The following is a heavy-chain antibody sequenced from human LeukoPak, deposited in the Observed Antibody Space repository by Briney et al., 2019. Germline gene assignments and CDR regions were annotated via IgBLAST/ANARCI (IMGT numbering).Heavy chain of an antibody. Sequence: PSETLSLTCTASGDSISNHNYFWGWIHQPPGKGLEWIGSIHYIGSTYFNLSLKSRVTVSVDTSKNHFSLKLSSVTAADTGVYYCATSVYSSGWHPFFDYWGQGAPVIVSS. D-gene: IGHD6-19*01. CDR1: GDSISNHNYF. CDR3: ATSVYSSGWHPFFDY. V-gene: IGHV4-39*02. J-gene: IGHJ4*02. CDR2: IHYIGST.